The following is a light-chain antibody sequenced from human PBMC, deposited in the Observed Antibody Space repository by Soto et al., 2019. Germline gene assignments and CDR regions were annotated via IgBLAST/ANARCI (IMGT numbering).Light chain of an antibody. CDR2: QDS. J-gene: IGLJ1*01. CDR1: KLGDKY. V-gene: IGLV3-1*01. Sequence: SYELTQPPSVSVSPGQTASITCSGDKLGDKYACWYQQKPGQSPVLVIYQDSKRPSGIPERFSGSSSGNTATLTISGTQAMDEADYYCQAWDSSTVFGTGTKLNVL. CDR3: QAWDSSTV.